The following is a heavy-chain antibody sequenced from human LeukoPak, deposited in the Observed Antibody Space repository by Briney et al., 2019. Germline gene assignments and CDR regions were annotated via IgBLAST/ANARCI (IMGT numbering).Heavy chain of an antibody. CDR1: GFTFSSYG. D-gene: IGHD6-6*01. V-gene: IGHV3-30*02. CDR3: AKWSSPKNLAARLGAFDI. Sequence: PGGSLRLSCAASGFTFSSYGMHWVRQAPGKGLEWVAFIRYDGSNKYYADSVKGRFTISRDNSKNTLYLQMNSLRAEDTAVYYCAKWSSPKNLAARLGAFDIWGQGTMVTVSS. CDR2: IRYDGSNK. J-gene: IGHJ3*02.